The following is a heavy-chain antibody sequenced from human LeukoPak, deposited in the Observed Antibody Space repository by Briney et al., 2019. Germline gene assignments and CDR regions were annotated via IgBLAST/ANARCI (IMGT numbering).Heavy chain of an antibody. CDR2: ITGSGDST. J-gene: IGHJ4*02. V-gene: IGHV3-23*01. D-gene: IGHD3-10*01. CDR1: GFTFSNYA. Sequence: QPGGSLRLSCAASGFTFSNYAMSWVRQAPGKGLEWVSTITGSGDSTYNADSVKGRFTISSDNSENTLYLQMNSLRAEDTAVYYCAKGGLWYGKNDHWGQGTLVTVSS. CDR3: AKGGLWYGKNDH.